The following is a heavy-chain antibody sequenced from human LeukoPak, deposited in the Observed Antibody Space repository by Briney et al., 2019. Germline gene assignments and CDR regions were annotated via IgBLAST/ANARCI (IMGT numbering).Heavy chain of an antibody. CDR2: IYGNNDK. CDR3: AHDSPGNYGFDY. CDR1: GFSLTSSGVG. Sequence: SGHTLVKPTQTLTLTCTFSGFSLTSSGVGVAWIRQPPGKALEWLALIYGNNDKRYSPSLKSRLTITKDTSENQVVLTMTNMDPVDTATYYCAHDSPGNYGFDYWGQGTLVTVSS. J-gene: IGHJ4*02. V-gene: IGHV2-5*01. D-gene: IGHD3-16*01.